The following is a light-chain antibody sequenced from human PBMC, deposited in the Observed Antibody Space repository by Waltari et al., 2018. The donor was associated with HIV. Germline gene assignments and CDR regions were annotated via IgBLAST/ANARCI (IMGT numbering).Light chain of an antibody. CDR3: QQYNSYTMYT. V-gene: IGKV1-5*03. CDR2: KAS. J-gene: IGKJ2*01. CDR1: QSISSW. Sequence: DIQMTQSPSTLPASVGDRVPITCRASQSISSWLAWYQQKPGKAPKLLIYKASSLESGVPSRFSGSGSGTEFTLTISSLQPDDCATYYCQQYNSYTMYTFGQGTKLEIK.